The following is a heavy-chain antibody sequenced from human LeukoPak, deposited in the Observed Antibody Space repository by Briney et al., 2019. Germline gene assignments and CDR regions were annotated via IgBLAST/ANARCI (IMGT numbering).Heavy chain of an antibody. V-gene: IGHV4-39*07. CDR3: ARVREKNWFDP. D-gene: IGHD1-26*01. CDR2: IYYSGST. CDR1: GGSISSSSYY. J-gene: IGHJ5*02. Sequence: KTSETLSLTCTVSGGSISSSSYYWGWIRQPPGRGLEWIGSIYYSGSTYYNPSLKSRVTISVDTSKNQFSLKLSSVTAADTAVYYCARVREKNWFDPWGQGTLVTVSS.